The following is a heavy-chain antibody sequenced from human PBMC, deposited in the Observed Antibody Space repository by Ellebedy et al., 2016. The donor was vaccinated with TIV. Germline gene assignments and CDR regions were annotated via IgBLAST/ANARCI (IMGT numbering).Heavy chain of an antibody. Sequence: ASVKVSXXASGYTFTSYDINWVRQATGQGLEWMGWMNPNSGNTGYAQKFQGRVTITADESTSTAYMELSSLRSEDTAVYYCARNVLRYFDWPADYWGQGTLVTVSS. CDR3: ARNVLRYFDWPADY. D-gene: IGHD3-9*01. CDR2: MNPNSGNT. J-gene: IGHJ4*02. CDR1: GYTFTSYD. V-gene: IGHV1-8*01.